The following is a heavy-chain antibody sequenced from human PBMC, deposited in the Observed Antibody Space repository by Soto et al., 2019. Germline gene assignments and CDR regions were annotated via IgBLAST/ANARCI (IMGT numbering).Heavy chain of an antibody. D-gene: IGHD1-7*01. CDR3: ARDRITGTTVRVRRTNYGMDV. J-gene: IGHJ6*02. CDR2: IIPIFGTA. CDR1: GGTFSSYA. Sequence: QVQLVQSGAEVKKPGSSVKVSCKASGGTFSSYAISWVRQAPGQGLEWMGGIIPIFGTANYAQKFQGRVTITADKSTSTAYMELSSLRSEDTAVYYCARDRITGTTVRVRRTNYGMDVWGQGTTVTVSS. V-gene: IGHV1-69*06.